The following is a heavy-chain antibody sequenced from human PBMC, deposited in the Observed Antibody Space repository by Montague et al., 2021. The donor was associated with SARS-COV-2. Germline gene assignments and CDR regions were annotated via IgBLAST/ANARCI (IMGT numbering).Heavy chain of an antibody. CDR1: GASISSYY. CDR2: IYYSGST. Sequence: SQTLSLTCTVSGASISSYYWSWIRQPPGKGLECIGYIYYSGSTNYNPSLKSRASISLDTPNNQFSLTMASVTAADTAVYFCAASAWAHGYFDFWGQGFLVTVSS. D-gene: IGHD2-2*01. J-gene: IGHJ4*02. V-gene: IGHV4-59*08. CDR3: AASAWAHGYFDF.